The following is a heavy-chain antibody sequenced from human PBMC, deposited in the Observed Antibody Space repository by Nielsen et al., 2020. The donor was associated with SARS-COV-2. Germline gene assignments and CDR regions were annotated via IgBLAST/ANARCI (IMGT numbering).Heavy chain of an antibody. CDR1: GFTFSSYS. CDR2: ISISSSSF. J-gene: IGHJ6*02. CDR3: ARAYHNYYYAMDV. D-gene: IGHD1-14*01. V-gene: IGHV3-21*01. Sequence: GGSLRLSCAASGFTFSSYSMNWVRQAPGKGLEWVSSISISSSSFYYTDSVRGRFTISRDNAKSSLYLQLTSLGAEDTAVYYCARAYHNYYYAMDVWGQGTTVTVSS.